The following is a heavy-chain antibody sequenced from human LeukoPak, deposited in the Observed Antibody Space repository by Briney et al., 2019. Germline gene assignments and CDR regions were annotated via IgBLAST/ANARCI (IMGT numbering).Heavy chain of an antibody. Sequence: SETLSLTCTVSGASISTSSDYWGWIRQPPGKGLEWIGSIYYSGSTYYNPSLKSRATISVDTSKNQFSLKLSSVTAADTAVYYCAREDIVVVPAAMRGLDVWGKGTTVTVSS. J-gene: IGHJ6*04. CDR1: GASISTSSDY. V-gene: IGHV4-39*07. CDR3: AREDIVVVPAAMRGLDV. CDR2: IYYSGST. D-gene: IGHD2-2*01.